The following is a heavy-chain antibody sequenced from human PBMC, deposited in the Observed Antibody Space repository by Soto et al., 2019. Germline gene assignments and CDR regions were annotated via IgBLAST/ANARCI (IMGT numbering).Heavy chain of an antibody. CDR3: ANEYYDFWSGQTPGAYFDY. Sequence: ASVKVSCKASGHTLTTYYVHWVRQAPGQGLELMGVIDPSGRVTAYAQNFQGRVTMTRDTSTTTVYMELSSLRSEETAVYYCANEYYDFWSGQTPGAYFDYWGKGNLVTVSS. J-gene: IGHJ4*02. D-gene: IGHD3-3*01. CDR2: IDPSGRVT. V-gene: IGHV1-46*01. CDR1: GHTLTTYY.